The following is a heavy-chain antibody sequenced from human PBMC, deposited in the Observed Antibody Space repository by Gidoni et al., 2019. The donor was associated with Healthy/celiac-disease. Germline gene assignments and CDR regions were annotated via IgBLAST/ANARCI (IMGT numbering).Heavy chain of an antibody. D-gene: IGHD6-13*01. CDR3: ARESSSSWYLNWFDP. CDR1: GFTFSSYE. V-gene: IGHV3-48*03. Sequence: EVQLVESGGGLVQPGGSLRLSCAASGFTFSSYEMNWVRQAPGKGLGWVSYSSSSGSTIYYADSVKGRFTISRDNAKNSLYLQMNSLRAEDTAVYYCARESSSSWYLNWFDPWGQGTLVTVSS. CDR2: SSSSGSTI. J-gene: IGHJ5*02.